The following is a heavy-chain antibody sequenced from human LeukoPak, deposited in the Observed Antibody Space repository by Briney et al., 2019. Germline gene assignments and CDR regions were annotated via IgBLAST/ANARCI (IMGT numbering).Heavy chain of an antibody. Sequence: PGGSLRISCAASGFTFSDYYMSWIRQAPGKGLEWVSYISSSGSTIYYADSVKGRFTISRDNAKNPLYLQMNSLRAEDTAVYYCARDRAANYDYVWGSYRWYAFDIWGQGTMVTVSS. D-gene: IGHD3-16*02. CDR1: GFTFSDYY. V-gene: IGHV3-11*01. CDR2: ISSSGSTI. J-gene: IGHJ3*02. CDR3: ARDRAANYDYVWGSYRWYAFDI.